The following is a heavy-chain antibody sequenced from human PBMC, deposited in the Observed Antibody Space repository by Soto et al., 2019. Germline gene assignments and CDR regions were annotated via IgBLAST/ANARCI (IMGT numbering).Heavy chain of an antibody. CDR2: LYGDGRA. D-gene: IGHD6-25*01. J-gene: IGHJ4*02. V-gene: IGHV3-66*01. Sequence: GGSLRLSCAASGFTFNIYAMSWLRQAPGKRLEWVSVLYGDGRAYYADSVKGRFTISRDNSKNTLHLQMNSLRAEDTAVYYCARSMVAAYFDSWGQGTLVTVSS. CDR3: ARSMVAAYFDS. CDR1: GFTFNIYA.